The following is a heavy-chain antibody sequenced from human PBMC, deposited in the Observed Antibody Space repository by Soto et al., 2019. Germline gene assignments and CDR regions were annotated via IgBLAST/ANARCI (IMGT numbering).Heavy chain of an antibody. J-gene: IGHJ4*02. D-gene: IGHD2-2*01. CDR1: RYSFTDYW. Sequence: EVQLVQSGAEVKKPGESLKISCKAFRYSFTDYWIGWVRQMPGKGLEWMGFIYPGDSDTRYSPPFQGQVTISADKSISTAYLQWSSLKASDSAIYFCASHTNSWYYFDHWGQGTVVTVSS. CDR3: ASHTNSWYYFDH. CDR2: IYPGDSDT. V-gene: IGHV5-51*01.